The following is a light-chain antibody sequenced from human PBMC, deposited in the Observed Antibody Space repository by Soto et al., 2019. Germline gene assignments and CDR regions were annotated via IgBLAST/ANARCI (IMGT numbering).Light chain of an antibody. Sequence: IQMTQSPSSLSASVGDTVTITCRASQTISFYLNWYQQKPWRTPNLLIYATSSLQSGVPSRFDGSGSGTEFTLTISSLQPDDFATYYCQQSFSTPHTFGQGTKLELK. V-gene: IGKV1-39*01. CDR1: QTISFY. J-gene: IGKJ2*01. CDR3: QQSFSTPHT. CDR2: ATS.